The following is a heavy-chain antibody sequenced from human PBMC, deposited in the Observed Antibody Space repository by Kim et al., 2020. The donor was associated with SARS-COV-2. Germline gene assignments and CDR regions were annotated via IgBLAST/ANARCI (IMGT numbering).Heavy chain of an antibody. CDR3: ARKPRVWGSYSLGY. V-gene: IGHV1-8*01. J-gene: IGHJ4*02. D-gene: IGHD3-16*01. CDR2: MNPNSGNT. Sequence: ASVKVSCKASGYTFTSYDINWVRQATGQGLEWMGWMNPNSGNTGYAQKFQGRVTMTRNTSISTAYMELSSLRSEDTAVYYCARKPRVWGSYSLGYWGQGTLVTVSS. CDR1: GYTFTSYD.